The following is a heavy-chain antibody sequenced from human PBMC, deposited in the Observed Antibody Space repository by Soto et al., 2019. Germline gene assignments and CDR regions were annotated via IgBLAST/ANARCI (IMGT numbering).Heavy chain of an antibody. Sequence: QVQLVQSGAEVKKPGASVKVSCKASGYTFTSYGISWVRQAPGQGLEWMGWISAYTGNTEHAQKLQGRVTMTTDTSTNTAYMELRSLRSDDTAAYYCARDAGGIAAYGMDVWGQGTTVTVSS. V-gene: IGHV1-18*01. CDR3: ARDAGGIAAYGMDV. CDR2: ISAYTGNT. D-gene: IGHD6-25*01. J-gene: IGHJ6*02. CDR1: GYTFTSYG.